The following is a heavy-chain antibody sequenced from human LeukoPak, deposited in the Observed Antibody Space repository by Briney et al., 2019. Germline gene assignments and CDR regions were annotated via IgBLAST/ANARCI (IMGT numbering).Heavy chain of an antibody. J-gene: IGHJ4*02. V-gene: IGHV4-4*07. D-gene: IGHD6-6*01. CDR3: AREGSATARPFVSNDY. CDR2: IHTSGNS. Sequence: SETLSLTCTVSGGSISTYYWSWIWQPAGKGLEWIGRIHTSGNSDYNPSLKSRVTMSVDTSKNQFSLEVRSVTAADTAVYYCAREGSATARPFVSNDYWGQGTLVTVSS. CDR1: GGSISTYY.